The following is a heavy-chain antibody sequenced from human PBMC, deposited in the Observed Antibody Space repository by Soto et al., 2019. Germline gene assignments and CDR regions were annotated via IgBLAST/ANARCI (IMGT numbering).Heavy chain of an antibody. D-gene: IGHD2-2*01. V-gene: IGHV4-39*01. Sequence: QLQLQESGPGLVKPSETLSLTCTVSVGSISDDTYYWGWIRQPPGKGLEWIGSIYYSGTSSYNPSLKSRVTMSVDTSKKQLSLRLSSVTAADTAVYYCARLHCDSPNCVPLDPWGQGTLVIVSS. CDR1: VGSISDDTYY. CDR3: ARLHCDSPNCVPLDP. CDR2: IYYSGTS. J-gene: IGHJ5*02.